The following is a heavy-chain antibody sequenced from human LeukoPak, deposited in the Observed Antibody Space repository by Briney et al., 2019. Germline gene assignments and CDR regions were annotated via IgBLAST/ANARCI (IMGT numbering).Heavy chain of an antibody. V-gene: IGHV3-23*01. Sequence: GRSLRLSCAASGFTFSSYGMHWVRQAPGQGLEWVSGIISGGTTYYADSVKGRFTISRDNSKNTLYVQMNSLRAEDTAVYYCVKSVGSGSYYNNDCWGQGTLVTVSS. CDR2: IISGGTT. D-gene: IGHD3-10*01. J-gene: IGHJ4*02. CDR1: GFTFSSYG. CDR3: VKSVGSGSYYNNDC.